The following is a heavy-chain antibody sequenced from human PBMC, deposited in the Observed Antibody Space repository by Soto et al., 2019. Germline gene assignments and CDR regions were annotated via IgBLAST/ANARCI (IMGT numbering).Heavy chain of an antibody. CDR2: IVDTGGRT. CDR3: APVPAASSYYNTDV. Sequence: EVQLLESGGGLVQPGGSLRLSCTASGFAFSSYAMTWVRQAPGKGLEWVSGIVDTGGRTFYADSVKGRFTISRDNAKNTLYLEMNSLRAEDTAIYYCAPVPAASSYYNTDVWGQGTTVTVSS. V-gene: IGHV3-23*01. D-gene: IGHD2-2*01. J-gene: IGHJ6*02. CDR1: GFAFSSYA.